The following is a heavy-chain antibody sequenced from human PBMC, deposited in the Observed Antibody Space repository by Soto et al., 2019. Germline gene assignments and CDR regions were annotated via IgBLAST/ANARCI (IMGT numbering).Heavy chain of an antibody. D-gene: IGHD3-10*01. J-gene: IGHJ6*02. V-gene: IGHV3-21*01. CDR3: ARGGFIPMVRGPVPYNYGMDV. Sequence: EVQLVESGGGLVKPGGSLRLSCAASGFTFSSYSMNWVRQAPGKGLEWVSSISSSSTYIYYADSMKGRFTISRDNAKNSLYLQMYSLRAEDTAVYYCARGGFIPMVRGPVPYNYGMDVWGQGTTVTVSS. CDR1: GFTFSSYS. CDR2: ISSSSTYI.